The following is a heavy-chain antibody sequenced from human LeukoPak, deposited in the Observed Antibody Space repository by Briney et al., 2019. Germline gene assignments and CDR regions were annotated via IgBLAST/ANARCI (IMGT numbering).Heavy chain of an antibody. CDR2: INHSGST. V-gene: IGHV4-34*01. D-gene: IGHD2-2*01. J-gene: IGHJ5*02. Sequence: SETLSLTCAVYGGSFSGYYWSWIRQPPGKGLEWIGEINHSGSTNYNPSLKSRVTISVDTSKNQFSLKLSSVTAADTAVYYCARMTVVPAAITRTLSWFDPWGQGTLVTVSP. CDR1: GGSFSGYY. CDR3: ARMTVVPAAITRTLSWFDP.